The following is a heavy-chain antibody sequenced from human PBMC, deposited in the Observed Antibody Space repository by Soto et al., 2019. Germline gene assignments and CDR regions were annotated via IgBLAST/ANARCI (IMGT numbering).Heavy chain of an antibody. V-gene: IGHV4-31*03. J-gene: IGHJ4*01. D-gene: IGHD6-19*01. CDR2: IYYSGNT. CDR1: GGSINNAGYY. Sequence: QVQLQESGPGLVKPSQTLSLTCTVSGGSINNAGYYWTWIRQHPRKGLEWIGYIYYSGNTFYNPSLKSRVSISVDTSKNLFSLNLTSVTAADTAVFYFARADLSGWIDYWGHGTLVTVSS. CDR3: ARADLSGWIDY.